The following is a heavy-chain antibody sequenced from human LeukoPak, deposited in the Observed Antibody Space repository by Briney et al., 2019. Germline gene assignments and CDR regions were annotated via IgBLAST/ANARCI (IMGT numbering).Heavy chain of an antibody. CDR1: GYTFTGYY. CDR3: ARAASSWSLIDY. CDR2: MNPNSGNT. J-gene: IGHJ4*02. V-gene: IGHV1-8*03. D-gene: IGHD6-13*01. Sequence: ASVKVSCKASGYTFTGYYMHWVRQAPGQGLEWMGWMNPNSGNTGYAQKFQGRVTITRNTPISTAYMELSSLRSEDTAVYYCARAASSWSLIDYWGQGTLVTVSS.